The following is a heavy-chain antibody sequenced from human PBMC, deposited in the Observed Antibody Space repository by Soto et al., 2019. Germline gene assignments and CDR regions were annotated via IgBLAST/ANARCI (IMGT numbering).Heavy chain of an antibody. Sequence: QVQLVQSGAEVKKPGSSVKVSCKASGGTFSSYTISWVRQAPGQGLEWMGRIIPILGIANYAQKFQGRVTITADKSTSTAYMELSSLRSEDTAVYYCAIDGDDYYYYGMDVWGQGTTVTVSS. CDR1: GGTFSSYT. CDR2: IIPILGIA. D-gene: IGHD7-27*01. V-gene: IGHV1-69*08. J-gene: IGHJ6*02. CDR3: AIDGDDYYYYGMDV.